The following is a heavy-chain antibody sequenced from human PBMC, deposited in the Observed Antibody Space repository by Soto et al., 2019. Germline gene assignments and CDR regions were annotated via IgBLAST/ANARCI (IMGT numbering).Heavy chain of an antibody. Sequence: KASETLSLTCTVSGGSISSGGYYWSWIRQHPGKGLEWIGYIYYSGSTYYNPSLKSRVTISVDTSKNQFSLKLSSVTAADTAVYYCARDQQGNYDFWSGYYDNWFDPWGQGTLVTV. CDR1: GGSISSGGYY. J-gene: IGHJ5*02. CDR2: IYYSGST. V-gene: IGHV4-31*03. D-gene: IGHD3-3*01. CDR3: ARDQQGNYDFWSGYYDNWFDP.